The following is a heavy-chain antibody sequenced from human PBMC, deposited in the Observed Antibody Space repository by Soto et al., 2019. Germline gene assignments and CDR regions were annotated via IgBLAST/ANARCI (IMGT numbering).Heavy chain of an antibody. CDR2: IYYSGST. J-gene: IGHJ6*02. CDR3: AREGVLVPAAAPIYYYYGMDV. CDR1: GGSISSGGYY. Sequence: QVQLQESGPGLVKPSQTLSLTCTVSGGSISSGGYYWSWIRQHPGKGLEWIGYIYYSGSTYYNPSLQSRVTISVDTSKNQFSLKLSSVTAADTAVYYCAREGVLVPAAAPIYYYYGMDVWGQGTTVTVSS. V-gene: IGHV4-31*03. D-gene: IGHD2-2*01.